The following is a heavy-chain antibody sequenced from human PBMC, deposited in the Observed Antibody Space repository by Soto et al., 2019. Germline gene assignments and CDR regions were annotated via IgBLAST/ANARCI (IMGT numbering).Heavy chain of an antibody. V-gene: IGHV3-9*01. Sequence: EVQLVESGGGLVQPGRSLRLSCAASGFTFDDYAMHWVRQAPGKGLEWVSGISWNSGSIGYADSVKGRFTISRDNAKNSLYLQMNSLSAEDTAVYYCARDQPGYSYGYGLGYWGQGTLVTVSS. CDR1: GFTFDDYA. CDR3: ARDQPGYSYGYGLGY. CDR2: ISWNSGSI. D-gene: IGHD5-18*01. J-gene: IGHJ4*02.